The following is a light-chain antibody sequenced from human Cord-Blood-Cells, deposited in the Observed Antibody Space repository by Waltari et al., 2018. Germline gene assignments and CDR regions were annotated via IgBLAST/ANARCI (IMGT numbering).Light chain of an antibody. CDR3: QQSYSTPRT. J-gene: IGKJ1*01. V-gene: IGKV1-39*01. CDR1: QSISSY. CDR2: AAS. Sequence: DIQMTKSPSPLSASVGDRVTTTCRASQSISSYLNWYQQKPGKAHKLLIYAASSLQSGVPSRFSGSGSGTDFTLTISSLQPEDFATYYCQQSYSTPRTFGQGTKVEIK.